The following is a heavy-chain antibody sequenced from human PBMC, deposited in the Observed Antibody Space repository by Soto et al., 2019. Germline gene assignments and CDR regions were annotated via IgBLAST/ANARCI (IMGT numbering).Heavy chain of an antibody. CDR2: INNDGSST. Sequence: EVQLVESGGGLVQPGGSLIVSCAASGFTFSSYWMHWVRQAPGKGLVWVSRINNDGSSTSYAESVKGRFTISRDNAKSTLYLEMNSLRAGDTAVYYCARDPLIGDTDYGLDVWGQGTTVTVS. CDR3: ARDPLIGDTDYGLDV. CDR1: GFTFSSYW. J-gene: IGHJ6*02. D-gene: IGHD2-21*01. V-gene: IGHV3-74*01.